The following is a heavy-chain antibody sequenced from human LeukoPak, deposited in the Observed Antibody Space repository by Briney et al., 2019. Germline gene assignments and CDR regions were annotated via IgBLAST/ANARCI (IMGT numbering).Heavy chain of an antibody. J-gene: IGHJ6*03. CDR3: ARGRQDVTMIVVVMTAVSYYLDV. V-gene: IGHV4-34*01. CDR1: GGSFSGYY. CDR2: MNPSGST. D-gene: IGHD3-22*01. Sequence: ASETRSLTCAVYGGSFSGYYWTWIRQTPEKGLEWIGDMNPSGSTSYNPSLKSRVTISVDTSKNQFSLKLSSVTAADMAVYYCARGRQDVTMIVVVMTAVSYYLDVWGKGTTVTVS.